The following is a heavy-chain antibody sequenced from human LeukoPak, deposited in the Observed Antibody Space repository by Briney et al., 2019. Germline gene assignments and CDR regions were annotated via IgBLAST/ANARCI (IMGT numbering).Heavy chain of an antibody. CDR3: ARYMRDSGTYDFDY. J-gene: IGHJ4*02. CDR2: IYYSGST. CDR1: GGSISSSSYY. Sequence: SETLSLTCTVSGGSISSSSYYWGWLRQPPGKGLEWIGSIYYSGSTYYNPSLKSRVTMAVDTSNKQFSLNLRSVTAADTAVYYCARYMRDSGTYDFDYWGQGTLVTVSS. V-gene: IGHV4-39*07. D-gene: IGHD3-3*01.